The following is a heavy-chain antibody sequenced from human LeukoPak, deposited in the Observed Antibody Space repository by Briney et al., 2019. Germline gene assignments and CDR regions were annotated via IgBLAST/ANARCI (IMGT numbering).Heavy chain of an antibody. D-gene: IGHD2-15*01. CDR1: GGSFSGYY. J-gene: IGHJ5*02. Sequence: SETLSLTCAVYGGSFSGYYWSWIRQPPGKGLEWIGEINHSGSTNYNPSLKSRVTISVDTSKNQFSMKLSSVTAAATAVYYCAREGKTYCSGGSCYFPYINWFDPWGQGTLVTVSS. CDR2: INHSGST. V-gene: IGHV4-34*01. CDR3: AREGKTYCSGGSCYFPYINWFDP.